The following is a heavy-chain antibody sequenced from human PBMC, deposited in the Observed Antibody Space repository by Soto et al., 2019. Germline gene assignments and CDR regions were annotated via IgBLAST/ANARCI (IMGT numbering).Heavy chain of an antibody. Sequence: GGSLRLSCAASGFTFSSYAMSWVRQAPGKGLEWVSAISGSGGSTYYADSVKGRFTISRDNSKNTLYLQMNSLRAEDTAVYYCAKDLRPPGIAVAGTVAFDIWGQGTMVTVSS. D-gene: IGHD6-19*01. CDR1: GFTFSSYA. J-gene: IGHJ3*02. CDR2: ISGSGGST. V-gene: IGHV3-23*01. CDR3: AKDLRPPGIAVAGTVAFDI.